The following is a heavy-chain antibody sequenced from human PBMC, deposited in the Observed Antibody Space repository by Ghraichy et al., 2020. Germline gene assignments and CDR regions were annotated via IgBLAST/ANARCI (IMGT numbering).Heavy chain of an antibody. D-gene: IGHD2-2*01. CDR1: GFTFSSFG. Sequence: GGSLRLSCAASGFTFSSFGVHWVRQAPGKGLEWVSVISSDGSEKYYADSVKGRFTISRDNSKKKLYLQMNSLTAEDTAVYYCAKDGRPCSTSTCYGYFFDYWGLGTLVTVSS. CDR3: AKDGRPCSTSTCYGYFFDY. J-gene: IGHJ4*02. V-gene: IGHV3-30*18. CDR2: ISSDGSEK.